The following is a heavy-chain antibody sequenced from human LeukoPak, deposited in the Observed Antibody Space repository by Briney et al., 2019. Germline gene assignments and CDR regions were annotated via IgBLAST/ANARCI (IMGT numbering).Heavy chain of an antibody. D-gene: IGHD1-26*01. J-gene: IGHJ4*02. CDR1: GFTFSSYA. CDR2: ISNSGDCT. V-gene: IGHV3-23*01. Sequence: GGSLRLSCAASGFTFSSYAMNWVRQAPGKGLEWVTNISNSGDCTYYADSVKGRFTISRDNSKNTLYLQMNSLRTEDTAVYYCAKDFVPRGGSYFPGFDYWGQGTLVIVSS. CDR3: AKDFVPRGGSYFPGFDY.